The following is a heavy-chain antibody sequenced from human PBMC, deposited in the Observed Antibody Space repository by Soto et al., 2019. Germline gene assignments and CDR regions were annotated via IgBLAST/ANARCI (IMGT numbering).Heavy chain of an antibody. V-gene: IGHV3-48*02. D-gene: IGHD1-7*01. Sequence: VQLVESGGGLVQPGGSLRLSCAASGFTFSSYSMNWVRQAPGKGLEWVSYISSSSSTIYYADSVKGRFTISRDNAKNSLYLQMNSLRDEDTAVYYCARARITGTMGDYYYGMDVWGQGTTVTVSS. CDR2: ISSSSSTI. CDR3: ARARITGTMGDYYYGMDV. J-gene: IGHJ6*02. CDR1: GFTFSSYS.